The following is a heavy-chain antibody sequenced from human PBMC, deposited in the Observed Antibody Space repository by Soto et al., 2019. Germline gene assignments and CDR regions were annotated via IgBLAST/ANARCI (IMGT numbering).Heavy chain of an antibody. V-gene: IGHV3-30*04. Sequence: GGALRLSCAASGFTFSAYAMHWVRQAPGKGLEWVAVTSNDGRNNCFADLVNGIFTISRDNSKNTLYLQMNSLRAEDTGVYYCASDEYSSGWYGMDYWGQGTLVTVSS. J-gene: IGHJ4*02. CDR1: GFTFSAYA. CDR3: ASDEYSSGWYGMDY. D-gene: IGHD6-19*01. CDR2: TSNDGRNN.